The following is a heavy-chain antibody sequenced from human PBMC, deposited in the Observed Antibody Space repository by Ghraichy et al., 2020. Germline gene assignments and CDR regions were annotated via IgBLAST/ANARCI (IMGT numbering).Heavy chain of an antibody. CDR2: IYPGGST. CDR3: ARGRYCGGGSCYPRPYYFDS. V-gene: IGHV4-34*01. Sequence: SETLSLTCAVYGGPFGGYYWNLVRQSPGKGLEWIGEIYPGGSTNYNPSLESRVTISVDASRKQFSLSLFSVTAVDTAIYYCARGRYCGGGSCYPRPYYFDSWGQGTLVTVSS. CDR1: GGPFGGYY. D-gene: IGHD2-15*01. J-gene: IGHJ4*02.